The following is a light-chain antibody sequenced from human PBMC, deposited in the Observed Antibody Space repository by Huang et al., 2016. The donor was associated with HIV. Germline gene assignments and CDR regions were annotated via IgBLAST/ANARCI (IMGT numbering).Light chain of an antibody. CDR1: QSITSN. J-gene: IGKJ1*01. CDR3: QQYNNWPPWT. CDR2: AAS. V-gene: IGKV3-15*01. Sequence: EIVMTQSPATLSVSPGERANLSCRASQSITSNLAWYQQKPGQAPRLLIDAASTRATGIPARFIGSGSGTEFTLSISSLQSEDFAVYYCQQYNNWPPWTFGQGTKVEIK.